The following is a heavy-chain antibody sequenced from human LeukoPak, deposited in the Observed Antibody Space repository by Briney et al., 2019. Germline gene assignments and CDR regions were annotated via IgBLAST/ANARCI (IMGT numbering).Heavy chain of an antibody. D-gene: IGHD3-22*01. CDR3: ARASYSYDINGWVPFDY. J-gene: IGHJ4*02. Sequence: SETLSLTCTVSGYSISSGYYWGWIRQPAGKGLEWIGRIYTSGSTNYNPSLKSRVTISGDTSKNQFSLRLSSVTAADTAVYYCARASYSYDINGWVPFDYWGQGTLVTVSS. CDR2: IYTSGST. CDR1: GYSISSGYY. V-gene: IGHV4-61*02.